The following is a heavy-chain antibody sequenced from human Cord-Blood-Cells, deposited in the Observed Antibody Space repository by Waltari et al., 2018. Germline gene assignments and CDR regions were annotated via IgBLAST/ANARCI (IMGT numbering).Heavy chain of an antibody. J-gene: IGHJ4*02. Sequence: EVQLVESGGGLVQPGGSLRLSCAASGFTSSIYWTHGVRPASGKGLVWVSVMNSDGSSTSYADAVKGRFTISRDNAKNTLYLQMNSLRAEDTAVYYCARAGLGSHYWGQGTLVTVSS. CDR2: MNSDGSST. D-gene: IGHD2-15*01. CDR3: ARAGLGSHY. CDR1: GFTSSIYW. V-gene: IGHV3-74*01.